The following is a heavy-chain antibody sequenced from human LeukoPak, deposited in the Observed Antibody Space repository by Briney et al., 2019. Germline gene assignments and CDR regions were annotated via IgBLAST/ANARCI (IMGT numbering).Heavy chain of an antibody. J-gene: IGHJ4*02. D-gene: IGHD6-19*01. V-gene: IGHV1-69*05. CDR3: ARMGIAVAGTAFIFDY. CDR2: IIPIFGTA. Sequence: SVKVSCKASGGTFISYAISWVRQAPGQGLEWMGRIIPIFGTANYAQKFQGRVTITTDESTSTAYMELSSLRSEDTAVYYCARMGIAVAGTAFIFDYWGQGTLVTVSS. CDR1: GGTFISYA.